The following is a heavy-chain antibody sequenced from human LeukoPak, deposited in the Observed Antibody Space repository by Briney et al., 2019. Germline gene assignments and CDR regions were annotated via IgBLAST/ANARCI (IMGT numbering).Heavy chain of an antibody. CDR1: GFTFSSYW. CDR2: IKQNGSEK. Sequence: PGGSLRLSRAASGFTFSSYWMTWVRQAPGKGLEWVANIKQNGSEKYYVDSVKGRFTISRDNAKNSLYLQMNSLRAEDTAVYYCARGINGGSGSYYNPAGDYWGQGTLVTVSS. D-gene: IGHD3-10*01. CDR3: ARGINGGSGSYYNPAGDY. V-gene: IGHV3-7*01. J-gene: IGHJ4*02.